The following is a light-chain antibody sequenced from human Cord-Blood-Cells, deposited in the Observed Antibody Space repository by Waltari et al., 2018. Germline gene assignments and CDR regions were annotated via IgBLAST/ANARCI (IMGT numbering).Light chain of an antibody. Sequence: HSALTHPASVSGSPGQSIPIPCTGPSSDLGGSNLVPWYQQHPGKAPKLMIYEVSNRPAGVSNRFAGSKSGNTASLTISGLQAEDEADYYCSSYTSSSTLVFGTGTKVTVL. V-gene: IGLV2-14*01. J-gene: IGLJ1*01. CDR1: SSDLGGSNL. CDR2: EVS. CDR3: SSYTSSSTLV.